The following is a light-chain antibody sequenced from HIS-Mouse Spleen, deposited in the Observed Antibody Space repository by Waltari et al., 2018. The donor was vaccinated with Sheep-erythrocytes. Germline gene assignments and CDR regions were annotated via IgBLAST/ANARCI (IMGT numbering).Light chain of an antibody. CDR2: VVS. CDR3: CSYAGSYTWV. Sequence: QSALTQPRSVSGSPGQSVTISCTGTSSDVGGYNYVSRYQQHPGKAPKPMIYVVSKRRSGVPDRFSGSKSGNTASLTISGLQAEDEADYYCCSYAGSYTWVFGGGTKLTVL. J-gene: IGLJ3*02. V-gene: IGLV2-11*01. CDR1: SSDVGGYNY.